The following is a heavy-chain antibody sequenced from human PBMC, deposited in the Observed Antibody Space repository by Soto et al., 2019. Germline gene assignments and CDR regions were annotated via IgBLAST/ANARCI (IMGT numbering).Heavy chain of an antibody. CDR3: ARDYGHDCSGGNCYFYF. V-gene: IGHV1-69*13. CDR2: IIPIFGTA. Sequence: SVKVSCKASGGTFSTYTINWVRQAPGQGLEWMGGIIPIFGTANYAQKFQGRVTITADESTSTAHMELSSLRSEDTAVYYCARDYGHDCSGGNCYFYFWGQGTLVTVSS. J-gene: IGHJ4*02. CDR1: GGTFSTYT. D-gene: IGHD2-15*01.